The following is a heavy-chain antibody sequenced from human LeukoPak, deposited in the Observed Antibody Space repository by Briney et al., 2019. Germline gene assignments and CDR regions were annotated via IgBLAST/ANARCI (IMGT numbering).Heavy chain of an antibody. J-gene: IGHJ6*02. CDR2: IIPIFGTA. Sequence: GASVNVSCKASGGTFSSYAISWVRQAPGQGLEWMGGIIPIFGTANYAQKFQGRVTITADESTSAAYMELSSLRSEDTAVYYCARVRHGDFWSGHGMDVWGQGTTVTVSS. D-gene: IGHD3-3*01. V-gene: IGHV1-69*13. CDR1: GGTFSSYA. CDR3: ARVRHGDFWSGHGMDV.